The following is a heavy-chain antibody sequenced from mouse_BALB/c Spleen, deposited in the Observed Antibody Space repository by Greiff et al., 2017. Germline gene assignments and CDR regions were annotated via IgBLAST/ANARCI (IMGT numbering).Heavy chain of an antibody. J-gene: IGHJ4*01. CDR3: TRDQGSVFYAMDY. V-gene: IGHV5-6-4*01. CDR1: GFTFSSYT. CDR2: ISSGGSYT. Sequence: EVQRVESGGGLVKPGGSLKLSCAASGFTFSSYTMSWVRQTPEKRLEWVATISSGGSYTYYPDSVKGRFTISRDNAKNTLYLQMSSLKSEDTAMYYCTRDQGSVFYAMDYWGQGTSVTVSS. D-gene: IGHD3-2*02.